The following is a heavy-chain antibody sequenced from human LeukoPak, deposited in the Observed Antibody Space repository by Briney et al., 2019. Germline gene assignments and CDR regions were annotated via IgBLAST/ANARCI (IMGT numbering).Heavy chain of an antibody. CDR2: TYYSGNT. CDR3: ARHVATNYYYNYYGLDV. J-gene: IGHJ6*02. V-gene: IGHV4-39*01. CDR1: GGSISSNSYY. Sequence: SETLSLTCAVSGGSISSNSYYWGWVRQSPGKGLEWIGATYYSGNTYYSPSLKSRVTISADTSKNQFSLNLSAVTAADAATYYCARHVATNYYYNYYGLDVWGQGTTVTVSS.